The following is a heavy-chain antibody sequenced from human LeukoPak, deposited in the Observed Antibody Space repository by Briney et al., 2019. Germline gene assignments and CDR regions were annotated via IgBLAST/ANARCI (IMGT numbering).Heavy chain of an antibody. CDR1: GYTLTELS. CDR2: FDPEDGET. CDR3: ASGGWYDSSGKFDY. Sequence: ASVKVSCKVSGYTLTELSMHWVRQAPGKGLEWMGGFDPEDGETIYAQKFQGRVTMTEDTSTDTAYMELSSLRSEDTAVYYCASGGWYDSSGKFDYWGQGTLVTVSS. V-gene: IGHV1-24*01. D-gene: IGHD3-22*01. J-gene: IGHJ4*02.